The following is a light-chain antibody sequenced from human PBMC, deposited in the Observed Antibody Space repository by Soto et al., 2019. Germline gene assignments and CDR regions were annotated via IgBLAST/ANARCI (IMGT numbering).Light chain of an antibody. CDR2: EVN. Sequence: QSALTQPASVSGSPGQSITISCTGTSSDIGGYNYVSWYQQHPGKVPKLMIFEVNNRPSGVSNRFSGSKSGNTASLTISGLQTEDEADYYCSSHTSSNTLVFGTGTKLTVL. J-gene: IGLJ1*01. V-gene: IGLV2-14*01. CDR3: SSHTSSNTLV. CDR1: SSDIGGYNY.